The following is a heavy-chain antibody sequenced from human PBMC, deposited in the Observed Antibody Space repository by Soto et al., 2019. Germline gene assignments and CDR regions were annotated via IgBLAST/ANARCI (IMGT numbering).Heavy chain of an antibody. Sequence: SVKVSCKASGGTFSSYAISWVRQAPGQGLEWMGGIIPIFGTANYSQKFQGRVTITADESTSTAYMELSSLRSEDTAVYYCACRVAVAATPHYYYYYGMDVWGQGTTVTVSS. J-gene: IGHJ6*02. CDR3: ACRVAVAATPHYYYYYGMDV. CDR2: IIPIFGTA. V-gene: IGHV1-69*13. D-gene: IGHD2-15*01. CDR1: GGTFSSYA.